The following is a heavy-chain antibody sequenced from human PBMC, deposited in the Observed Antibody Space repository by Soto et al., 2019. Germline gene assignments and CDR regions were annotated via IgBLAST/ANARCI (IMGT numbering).Heavy chain of an antibody. CDR1: GFSLSTSGVG. CDR3: AHRPYSRGHFAL. V-gene: IGHV2-5*02. D-gene: IGHD6-13*01. CDR2: IYWDDDK. Sequence: QITLKESGPPLVKPTQTLTLTCTFSGFSLSTSGVGVGWIRQPPGKALEWLALIYWDDDKSYSPSLKSRLTITHATSNHHVVLTMTNIDPVYTATYFSAHRPYSRGHFALSGRGTLVTVSS. J-gene: IGHJ2*01.